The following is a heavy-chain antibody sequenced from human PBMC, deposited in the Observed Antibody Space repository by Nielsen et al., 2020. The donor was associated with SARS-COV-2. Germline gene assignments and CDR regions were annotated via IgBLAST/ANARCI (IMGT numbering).Heavy chain of an antibody. Sequence: VRQAPGKGLEWMGIFYPGDSSTRYGPSFQGQVTISVDKAINTAYLQWSSLKASDTAMYYCARHSTGTLDYWGQGTLVTVSS. CDR3: ARHSTGTLDY. J-gene: IGHJ4*02. V-gene: IGHV5-51*01. D-gene: IGHD1-1*01. CDR2: FYPGDSST.